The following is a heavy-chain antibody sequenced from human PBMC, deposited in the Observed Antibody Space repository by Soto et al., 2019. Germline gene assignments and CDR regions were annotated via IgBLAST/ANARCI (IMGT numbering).Heavy chain of an antibody. Sequence: ASVKVSCKASCYTFTSYGISWVRQAPGQGLEWMGWISAYNGNTNYAQKLQGRVTMTTDTSTSTAYMELRSLRSDDTAVYYCAGALAINWFDPWGQGTLVTVSS. CDR3: AGALAINWFDP. CDR1: CYTFTSYG. V-gene: IGHV1-18*01. CDR2: ISAYNGNT. J-gene: IGHJ5*02.